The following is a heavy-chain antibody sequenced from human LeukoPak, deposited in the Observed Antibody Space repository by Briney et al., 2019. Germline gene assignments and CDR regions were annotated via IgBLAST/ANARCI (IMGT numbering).Heavy chain of an antibody. J-gene: IGHJ6*03. CDR1: GFTFSSYA. V-gene: IGHV3-64*01. CDR3: ARVPYYYYMDV. Sequence: GGSLTLSCAASGFTFSSYAMHWVRQAPGKGLEYVSAISSNGGSTYYANSVKGRFTISRDNSKNTLYLQMGSLRAEDMAVYYCARVPYYYYMDVWGKGTTVTVSS. CDR2: ISSNGGST.